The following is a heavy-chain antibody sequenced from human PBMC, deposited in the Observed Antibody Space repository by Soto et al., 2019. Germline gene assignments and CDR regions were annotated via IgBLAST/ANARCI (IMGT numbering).Heavy chain of an antibody. J-gene: IGHJ4*02. D-gene: IGHD3-10*01. Sequence: GGSLRLSCAASGFTWSTAWMSWVRQAPGKGLEWVGRIKSKAGGGTRDYAAPVKGRFTISRDDSQNTVYLQMNSLKTEDTAVYYCTADLPNYGSGEFDYWGQGTLVTVSS. CDR1: GFTWSTAW. CDR2: IKSKAGGGTR. CDR3: TADLPNYGSGEFDY. V-gene: IGHV3-15*01.